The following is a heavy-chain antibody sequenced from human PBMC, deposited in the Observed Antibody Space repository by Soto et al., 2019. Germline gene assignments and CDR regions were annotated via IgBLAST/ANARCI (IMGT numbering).Heavy chain of an antibody. CDR3: AKDPRVRSSSWYGDYYYYYGMDV. CDR1: GFTFSSYA. Sequence: SGGSLRLSCAASGFTFSSYAMSWVRQAPGKGLEWVSAISGSGGSTYYADSVKGRFTISRDNSKNTLYLQMNSLRAEDTAVYYCAKDPRVRSSSWYGDYYYYYGMDVWGQGTTVTVSS. J-gene: IGHJ6*02. V-gene: IGHV3-23*01. D-gene: IGHD6-13*01. CDR2: ISGSGGST.